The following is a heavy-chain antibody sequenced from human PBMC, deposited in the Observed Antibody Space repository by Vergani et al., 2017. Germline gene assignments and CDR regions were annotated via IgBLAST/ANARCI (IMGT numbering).Heavy chain of an antibody. V-gene: IGHV1-69*08. CDR1: GGTFSSYT. CDR3: ARDRPRGYSGYDSPYYFDY. D-gene: IGHD5-12*01. J-gene: IGHJ4*02. CDR2: IIPILGIA. Sequence: QVQLVQSGAEVKKPGSSVKVSCKASGGTFSSYTISWVRQAPGQGLEWMGRIIPILGIANYAQKFQGRVTITADKSTSTAYMELSSPRSEDTAVYYCARDRPRGYSGYDSPYYFDYWGQGTLVTVSS.